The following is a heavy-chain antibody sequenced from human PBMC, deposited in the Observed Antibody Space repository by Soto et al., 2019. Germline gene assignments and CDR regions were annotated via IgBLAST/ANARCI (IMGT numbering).Heavy chain of an antibody. CDR3: AGVIAAAAHFYY. D-gene: IGHD6-13*01. V-gene: IGHV1-18*01. CDR2: ISAYNGNT. CDR1: SYTFASYG. Sequence: QVQLVQSGAEVKKPGASVKVSCKASSYTFASYGISWVRQAPGQGLEWMGWISAYNGNTNYAQKLQGRVTMTTNTSTNKAHMEVRSLRFYDTAVYCCAGVIAAAAHFYYWGQGTLVTVSS. J-gene: IGHJ4*02.